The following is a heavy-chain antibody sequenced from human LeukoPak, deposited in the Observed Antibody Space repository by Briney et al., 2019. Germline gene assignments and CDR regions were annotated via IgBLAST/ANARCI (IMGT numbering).Heavy chain of an antibody. CDR1: GFTFSSYI. Sequence: PGGSLRLSCAASGFTFSSYIMNWVRQAPGKGREWVSSISSSSAYIYYADSVKGRFTISTANATSSLCLQMTSMRDEDPAVYYCAASSISLAGTVEYWGQGTVVTVSS. CDR2: ISSSSAYI. V-gene: IGHV3-21*01. J-gene: IGHJ4*02. D-gene: IGHD6-19*01. CDR3: AASSISLAGTVEY.